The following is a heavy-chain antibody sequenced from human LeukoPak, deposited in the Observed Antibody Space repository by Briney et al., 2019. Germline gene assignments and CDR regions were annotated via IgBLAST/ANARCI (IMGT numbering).Heavy chain of an antibody. CDR2: INHSGST. CDR1: GESFSGYY. J-gene: IGHJ6*03. D-gene: IGHD2-8*01. V-gene: IGHV4-34*01. CDR3: ARGHCTNGVCYRYYYYYYMDV. Sequence: SETLSLTCAVYGESFSGYYWSWIRHPPGKGLEWIGEINHSGSTNYNPSLKSRVTISVGTSKNQFSLQLSSMTAADTAVYYCARGHCTNGVCYRYYYYYYMDVWGKGTTVTVSS.